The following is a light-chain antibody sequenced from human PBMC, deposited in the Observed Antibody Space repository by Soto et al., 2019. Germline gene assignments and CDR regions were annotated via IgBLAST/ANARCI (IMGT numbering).Light chain of an antibody. Sequence: QSVLTQPASVSGSPGQSITISCTGTSSDVGGYNYVSWYQQHPGKAPKIMIYDVSNRPSGVSSRFSGSKSGNTASLSISGLQPEDEADYYCSSYTISSTVVFGGGTKLTVL. J-gene: IGLJ2*01. CDR1: SSDVGGYNY. V-gene: IGLV2-14*01. CDR3: SSYTISSTVV. CDR2: DVS.